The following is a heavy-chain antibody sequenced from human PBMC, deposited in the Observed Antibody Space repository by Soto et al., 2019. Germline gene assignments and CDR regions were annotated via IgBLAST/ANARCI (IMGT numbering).Heavy chain of an antibody. D-gene: IGHD6-19*01. CDR3: ARTTAVAGTPEFDY. Sequence: PSETLSLTCTVSGGSISSSSYYWGWIRQPPGKGLEWIGSIYYSGSTYYNPSLKSRVTISVDTSKNQFSLKLSSVTAADTAVYYCARTTAVAGTPEFDYWGQGALVTVSS. CDR2: IYYSGST. CDR1: GGSISSSSYY. V-gene: IGHV4-39*01. J-gene: IGHJ4*02.